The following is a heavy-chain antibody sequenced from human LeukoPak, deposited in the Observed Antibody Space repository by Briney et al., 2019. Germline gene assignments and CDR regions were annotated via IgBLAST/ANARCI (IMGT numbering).Heavy chain of an antibody. V-gene: IGHV3-21*01. Sequence: PGGSLRLSCAASGFTFSSYSMNWVRQAPGKGLEWVSSISSSSSYIYDADSVKGRFTISRDNAKNSLYLQMNSLRAEDTAVYYCGSITLPAAWGQGTLVTVSS. CDR1: GFTFSSYS. CDR2: ISSSSSYI. J-gene: IGHJ5*02. CDR3: GSITLPAA.